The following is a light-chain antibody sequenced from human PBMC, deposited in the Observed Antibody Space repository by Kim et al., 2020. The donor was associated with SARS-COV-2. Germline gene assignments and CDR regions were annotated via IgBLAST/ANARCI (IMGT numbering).Light chain of an antibody. CDR1: RGHSYYD. Sequence: GASVKLNRTLSRGHSYYDITWHQQQPEKGPRYLIKLNSDGTHIKGDGIPDRCSGSSSGAERYHTHSSRQSEDEADYYCHTWSTGIVFGGGTKLTVL. J-gene: IGLJ2*01. CDR2: LNSDGTH. V-gene: IGLV4-69*01. CDR3: HTWSTGIV.